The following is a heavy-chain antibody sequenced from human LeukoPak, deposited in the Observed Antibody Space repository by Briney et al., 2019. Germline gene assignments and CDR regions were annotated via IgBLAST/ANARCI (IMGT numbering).Heavy chain of an antibody. V-gene: IGHV4-38-2*02. CDR3: AREAAIHTYYDFWSGYGTPYYFDY. J-gene: IGHJ4*02. CDR1: GYSISSGYY. Sequence: SETLSLTCTVSGYSISSGYYWGWIRQPPGKGLEWIGSIYHSGSTYYNPSLKSRVTISVDTSKNQLSLKLSSVTAADTAVYYCAREAAIHTYYDFWSGYGTPYYFDYWGQGTLVTVSS. CDR2: IYHSGST. D-gene: IGHD3-3*01.